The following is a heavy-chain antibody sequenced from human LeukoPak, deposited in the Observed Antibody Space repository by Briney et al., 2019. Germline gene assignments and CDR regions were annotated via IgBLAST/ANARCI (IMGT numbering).Heavy chain of an antibody. D-gene: IGHD3-3*01. V-gene: IGHV3-30*04. J-gene: IGHJ6*02. Sequence: GGSLRLSCAAPGITFSTYAMNWVRQAPGKGLEWVAVISYDGSNKYYADSVKGRFTISRDNSKNTLYLQMNSLRAEDTAVYYCAKDPVLWSGVTPSYYYYGMDVWGQGTTVTVSS. CDR3: AKDPVLWSGVTPSYYYYGMDV. CDR2: ISYDGSNK. CDR1: GITFSTYA.